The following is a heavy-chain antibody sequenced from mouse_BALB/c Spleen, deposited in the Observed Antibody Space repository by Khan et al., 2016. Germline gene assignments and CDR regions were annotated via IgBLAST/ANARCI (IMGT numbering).Heavy chain of an antibody. J-gene: IGHJ1*01. CDR2: IRLKSNNYAT. V-gene: IGHV6-6*02. Sequence: EVKLEESGGGLVQPGGSMKLSCAASGFTFSNYWMNWVRQSPEKGLEWVAEIRLKSNNYATYYAESVKGRFTISREDSKSSVHLQMHNVSAEDTGIYNCTRARTVYFDVGDAATTVTISS. CDR1: GFTFSNYW. D-gene: IGHD3-3*01. CDR3: TRARTVYFDV.